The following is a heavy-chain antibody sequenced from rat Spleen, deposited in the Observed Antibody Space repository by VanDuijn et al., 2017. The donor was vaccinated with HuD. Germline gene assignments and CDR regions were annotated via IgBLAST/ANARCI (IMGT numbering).Heavy chain of an antibody. Sequence: EVQLVESGGGLVQPGRSLKLSCAASGFTFSSFAMAWVRQAPKKGREWVATITSGGSNTYYPDSVKGRFTISRDNAKSTLYLQMDSLRSEDTATYYCAKAGYWGQGVMVTVSS. J-gene: IGHJ2*01. V-gene: IGHV5-25*01. CDR2: ITSGGSNT. CDR3: AKAGY. CDR1: GFTFSSFA.